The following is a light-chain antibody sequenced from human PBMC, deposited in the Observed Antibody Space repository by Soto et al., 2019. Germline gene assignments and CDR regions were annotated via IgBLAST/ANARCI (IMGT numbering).Light chain of an antibody. J-gene: IGLJ1*01. Sequence: HSVLTQPPSASGTPGQRVTISCSGSSSNIGRDPVNWYQELPGTAPKLLIYDNNQRPSGVPDRFSGSKSGTSASLAISGLQSEDEADYFCAGWDGSMRGFVFGTGTKVTVL. CDR3: AGWDGSMRGFV. CDR1: SSNIGRDP. V-gene: IGLV1-44*01. CDR2: DNN.